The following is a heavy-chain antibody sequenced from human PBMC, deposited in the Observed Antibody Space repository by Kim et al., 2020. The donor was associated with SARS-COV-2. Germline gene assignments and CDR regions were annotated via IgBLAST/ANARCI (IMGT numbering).Heavy chain of an antibody. J-gene: IGHJ4*02. Sequence: ADSVKGRFTISRDNSKNTLYLQMNSLRAEDTAVYYCARGNSGYYRYYFDYWGQGTLVTVSS. D-gene: IGHD3-22*01. CDR3: ARGNSGYYRYYFDY. V-gene: IGHV3-53*01.